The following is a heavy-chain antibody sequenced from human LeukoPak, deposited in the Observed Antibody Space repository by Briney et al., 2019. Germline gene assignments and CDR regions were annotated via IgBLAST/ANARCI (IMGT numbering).Heavy chain of an antibody. D-gene: IGHD3-22*01. J-gene: IGHJ4*02. CDR2: ISSSGSTI. CDR3: ARAIYYYDSSGEFY. CDR1: GFTFSNYW. Sequence: GGSLRLSCAASGFTFSNYWMSWVRQAPGKGLEWVSYISSSGSTIYYADSVKGRFTISRDNAKNSLYLQMNSLRAEDTAVYYCARAIYYYDSSGEFYWGQGTLVTVSS. V-gene: IGHV3-11*01.